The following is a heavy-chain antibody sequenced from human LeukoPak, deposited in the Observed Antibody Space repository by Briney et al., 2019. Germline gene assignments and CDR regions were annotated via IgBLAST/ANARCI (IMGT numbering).Heavy chain of an antibody. V-gene: IGHV4-30-4*08. CDR1: GGSISSGDYY. J-gene: IGHJ4*02. D-gene: IGHD2-2*01. CDR2: IYYSGST. CDR3: ARVEDIVVVPAAPPGYYFDY. Sequence: SETLSLTCTVSGGSISSGDYYWSWIRQPPGKGLEWIGYIYYSGSTYYNPSLKSRVTISVDTSKNQFSLKLSSVTAADTAVYYCARVEDIVVVPAAPPGYYFDYWGQGTLVTVSS.